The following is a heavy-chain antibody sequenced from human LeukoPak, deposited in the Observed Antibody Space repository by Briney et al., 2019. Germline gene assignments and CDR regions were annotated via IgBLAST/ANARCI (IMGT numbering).Heavy chain of an antibody. D-gene: IGHD5-18*01. CDR1: GYTFTSYG. V-gene: IGHV1-18*01. Sequence: ASVKVSCKASGYTFTSYGISWVRQAPGQGLEWMGWISAHNGNTNYAQKLQGRVTMTTDTSTSTAYMELRSLRSDDTAVYYCARDSSVQLWFYYYYGMDVWGQGTTVTVSS. CDR3: ARDSSVQLWFYYYYGMDV. J-gene: IGHJ6*02. CDR2: ISAHNGNT.